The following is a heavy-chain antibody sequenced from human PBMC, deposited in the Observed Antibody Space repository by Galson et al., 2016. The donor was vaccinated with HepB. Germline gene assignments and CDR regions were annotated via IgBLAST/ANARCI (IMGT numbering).Heavy chain of an antibody. CDR1: RFTFSNYA. CDR2: ISGSGDRT. V-gene: IGHV3-23*01. D-gene: IGHD2-8*01. CDR3: AKGMYCPTDVCYPPRKHFYYYSRDV. J-gene: IGHJ6*02. Sequence: SLRLSCAASRFTFSNYAMSWVRQAPGKGLEWVSIISGSGDRTYYADSVKGRFTVSRDNSKSTLYLQMNSLRAEDTAVHYCAKGMYCPTDVCYPPRKHFYYYSRDVWGQRTAVTDSS.